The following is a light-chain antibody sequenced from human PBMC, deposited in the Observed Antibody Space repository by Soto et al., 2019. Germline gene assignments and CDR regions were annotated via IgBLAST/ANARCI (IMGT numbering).Light chain of an antibody. V-gene: IGKV3-20*01. CDR2: APS. Sequence: EIVLTQSPGTLSLSPGERATLSCRASQSVSSSQLAWYQQKPGQAPRLLIYAPSSRAADIPDRFSGSGSGTDFTLTINRLEPEDFAVYYCQYFGRSPFTFGPGTKVDIK. J-gene: IGKJ3*01. CDR1: QSVSSSQ. CDR3: QYFGRSPFT.